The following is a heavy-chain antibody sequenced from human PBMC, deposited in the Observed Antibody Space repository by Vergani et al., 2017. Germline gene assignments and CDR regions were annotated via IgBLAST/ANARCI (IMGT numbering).Heavy chain of an antibody. CDR2: ISYDGSNK. D-gene: IGHD6-6*01. CDR1: GFTFSSYG. Sequence: QVQLVESGGGVVQPGRSLRLSCAASGFTFSSYGMHWVRQAPGKGLEWVAVISYDGSNKYYADSVKGRFTISRDNSKNTLYLQMNSLRAEDTAVYYCAKDKSIAAPRGGRVFDYWGQGTLVTVSS. J-gene: IGHJ4*02. V-gene: IGHV3-30*18. CDR3: AKDKSIAAPRGGRVFDY.